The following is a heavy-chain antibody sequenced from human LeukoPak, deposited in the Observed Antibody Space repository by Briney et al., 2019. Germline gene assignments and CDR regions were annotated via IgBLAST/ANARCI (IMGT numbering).Heavy chain of an antibody. CDR2: IYISGST. V-gene: IGHV4-4*07. CDR3: ARDRGTWNDDGFDY. D-gene: IGHD1-1*01. J-gene: IGHJ4*02. Sequence: PSETLSLTCTVSGGSISSYYWSWTRQPAGKGLEWIGRIYISGSTNYNPSLKSRVTMSVDTSKNQFSLKLSSVTAADTAVYYCARDRGTWNDDGFDYWGQGTLVTVSS. CDR1: GGSISSYY.